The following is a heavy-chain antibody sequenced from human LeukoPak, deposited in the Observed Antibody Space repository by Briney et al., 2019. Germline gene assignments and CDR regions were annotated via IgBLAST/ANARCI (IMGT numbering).Heavy chain of an antibody. J-gene: IGHJ3*02. Sequence: ASVKVPCKASGYTFTSYYMHWVRQAPGQGLEWLGIINPSGGSTSYAQKFQGRVTMTRATSTSTVYMELSSLRSEDTAVDYCASGEYCSSTSCSPRIDAFDIWGQGTMVSVSS. D-gene: IGHD2-2*01. CDR3: ASGEYCSSTSCSPRIDAFDI. CDR2: INPSGGST. V-gene: IGHV1-46*01. CDR1: GYTFTSYY.